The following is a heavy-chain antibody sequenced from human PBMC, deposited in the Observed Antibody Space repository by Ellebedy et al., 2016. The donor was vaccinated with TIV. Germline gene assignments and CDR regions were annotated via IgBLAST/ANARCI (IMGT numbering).Heavy chain of an antibody. V-gene: IGHV3-48*04. CDR2: ISSSSTI. D-gene: IGHD2-2*02. CDR1: GFTFSSYS. J-gene: IGHJ6*02. CDR3: ASLYTPCYYYYGMDV. Sequence: GGSLRPSXAASGFTFSSYSMNWVRQAPGKGLEWVSYISSSSTIYYADSVKGRFTISRDNAKNSLYLQMNSLRAEDTAVYYCASLYTPCYYYYGMDVWGQGTTVTVSS.